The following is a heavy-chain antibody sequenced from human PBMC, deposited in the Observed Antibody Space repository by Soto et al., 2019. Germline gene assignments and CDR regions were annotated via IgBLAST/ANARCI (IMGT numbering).Heavy chain of an antibody. CDR3: ARLMMTTVSNFDY. V-gene: IGHV4-34*01. CDR2: IYYSGST. D-gene: IGHD4-17*01. Sequence: PSETLSLTCAVYGKSLSGYYWSWIRQPPGKALEWIGSIYYSGSTYYNPSLKSRVTISVDTSKNQFSLKLSSVTAADTAVYYCARLMMTTVSNFDYWGQGTLVTVSS. CDR1: GKSLSGYY. J-gene: IGHJ4*02.